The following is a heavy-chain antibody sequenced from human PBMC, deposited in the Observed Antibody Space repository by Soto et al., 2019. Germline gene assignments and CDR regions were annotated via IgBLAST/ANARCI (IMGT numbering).Heavy chain of an antibody. CDR2: IDPSDSYT. D-gene: IGHD6-13*01. V-gene: IGHV5-10-1*01. Sequence: GESLKISCKGSGYSFTSYWISWMRQMPGKGLEWMWRIDPSDSYTNYSPSFQGHVTISADKSISTAYLQWSSLKASDTAMYYCARPYSSSWYSAGMNGMDVWGQGTTVTVSS. CDR3: ARPYSSSWYSAGMNGMDV. CDR1: GYSFTSYW. J-gene: IGHJ6*02.